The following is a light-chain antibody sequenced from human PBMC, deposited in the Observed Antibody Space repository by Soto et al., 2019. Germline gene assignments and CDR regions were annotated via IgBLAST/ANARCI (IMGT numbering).Light chain of an antibody. CDR3: QQYGSSPLT. Sequence: EIVLTHSRATLSSSPCERATLYFRASQSVSSSYVAWYQHKPGLAPRLLIHGTSSRAIGIPDRFSGSRSGTNFTLTISRVEPEDFAVYYCQQYGSSPLTCGGGTKVDIK. CDR1: QSVSSSY. V-gene: IGKV3-20*01. CDR2: GTS. J-gene: IGKJ4*01.